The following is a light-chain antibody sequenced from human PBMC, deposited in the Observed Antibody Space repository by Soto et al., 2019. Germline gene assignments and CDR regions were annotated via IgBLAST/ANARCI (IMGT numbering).Light chain of an antibody. J-gene: IGLJ2*01. CDR1: SSDVGAYNY. CDR2: EVS. CDR3: SSYTSIVTLV. Sequence: QSVLTQPASVSGSPGQSITISCTGTSSDVGAYNYVSWYQQHPGKAPKLIIYEVSNRPSGASNRFSGSKSGNTASLTISGLQAEDEADYYCSSYTSIVTLVFGGGTKLTVL. V-gene: IGLV2-14*01.